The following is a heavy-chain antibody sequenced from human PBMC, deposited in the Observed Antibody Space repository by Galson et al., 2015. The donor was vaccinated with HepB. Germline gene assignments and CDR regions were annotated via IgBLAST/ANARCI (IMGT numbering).Heavy chain of an antibody. CDR2: IYWDDDK. D-gene: IGHD6-19*01. V-gene: IGHV2-5*02. Sequence: PALVKPTQTLTLTCTFSGFSLSTSGVGVGWIRQPPGKALEWLALIYWDDDKRYSPSLKSRLTITKDTSKNQVVLTMTNMDPVDTATYYCAHPEMEAGTSWFDPWGQGTLVTVSS. J-gene: IGHJ5*02. CDR3: AHPEMEAGTSWFDP. CDR1: GFSLSTSGVG.